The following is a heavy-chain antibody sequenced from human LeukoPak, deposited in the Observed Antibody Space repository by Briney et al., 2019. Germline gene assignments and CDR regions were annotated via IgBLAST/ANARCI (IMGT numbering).Heavy chain of an antibody. CDR2: IYHSGST. J-gene: IGHJ4*02. D-gene: IGHD3-22*01. CDR1: GGSISSSNW. CDR3: ARLPSIYYDTSPY. V-gene: IGHV4-4*02. Sequence: SETLSLTCAVSGGSISSSNWWSWVRQPPGKGLEWIGEIYHSGSTNYNPSLKSRVTISVDTSKNQFSLKLSSVTAADTAVYYCARLPSIYYDTSPYWGQGTLVTVSS.